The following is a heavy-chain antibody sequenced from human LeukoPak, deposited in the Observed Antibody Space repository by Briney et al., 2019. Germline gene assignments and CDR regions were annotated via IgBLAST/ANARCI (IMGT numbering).Heavy chain of an antibody. CDR2: ISGSGGST. Sequence: GGSLRLSCAASGFTFSSCAMSWVRQAPGKGLEWVSAISGSGGSTYYADSVKGRFTISRDNSKNTLYLQMNSLRAEDTAVYYCAKGSITMIVVVNPFGYWGQGTLVTVSS. D-gene: IGHD3-22*01. CDR3: AKGSITMIVVVNPFGY. J-gene: IGHJ4*02. V-gene: IGHV3-23*01. CDR1: GFTFSSCA.